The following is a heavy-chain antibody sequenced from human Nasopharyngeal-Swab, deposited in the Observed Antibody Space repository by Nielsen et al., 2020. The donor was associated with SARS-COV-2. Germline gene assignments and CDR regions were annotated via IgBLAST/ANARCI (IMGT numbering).Heavy chain of an antibody. CDR1: GFTFSTYS. J-gene: IGHJ6*02. V-gene: IGHV3-21*01. D-gene: IGHD6-19*01. CDR2: IRSSSSYI. Sequence: GESLKISCAASGFTFSTYSMNWVRQAPGKRLEWVSSIRSSSSYIYYADSVKGRFTISRDNAKNSLYLQMNSLRAEDTAVYYCAKSSSGWYQRYSYGMDVWGQGTTVTVSS. CDR3: AKSSSGWYQRYSYGMDV.